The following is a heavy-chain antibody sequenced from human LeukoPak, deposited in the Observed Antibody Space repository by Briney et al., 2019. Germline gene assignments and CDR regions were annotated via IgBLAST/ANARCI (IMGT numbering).Heavy chain of an antibody. V-gene: IGHV1-2*02. D-gene: IGHD6-6*01. CDR1: RYTLTGYY. J-gene: IGHJ4*02. Sequence: ASVKVSCKASRYTLTGYYMHWVRQAPGQGLEWMGWINTNSGRTNYAQKFQGRVSMTRDTSISTAYIELSRLRSDDTAVYYCARARYSSSFVVFDYWSQGTLVTVSS. CDR3: ARARYSSSFVVFDY. CDR2: INTNSGRT.